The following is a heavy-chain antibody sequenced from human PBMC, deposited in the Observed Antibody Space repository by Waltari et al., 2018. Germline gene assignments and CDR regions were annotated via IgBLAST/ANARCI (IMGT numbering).Heavy chain of an antibody. CDR1: YWSLSRRSYY. Sequence: PQESGPSLVTPSETLSLTFTVSYWSLSRRSYYWGWIRLAPGKGLEWIGHIYYSGSSDHNPSLKSRITMSVDSSKNQFSLTLSSVTAADAAVYYCARVLIRTSGLNFDSWGQGSLVAVSS. J-gene: IGHJ4*02. D-gene: IGHD3-16*01. V-gene: IGHV4-39*07. CDR3: ARVLIRTSGLNFDS. CDR2: IYYSGSS.